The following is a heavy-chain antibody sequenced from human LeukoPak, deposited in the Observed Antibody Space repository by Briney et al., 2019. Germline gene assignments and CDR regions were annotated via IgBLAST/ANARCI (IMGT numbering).Heavy chain of an antibody. D-gene: IGHD4-17*01. Sequence: ASVKVSCKASGYTFTGYYMHGVRQAPGQGLEGMGWINPNTGVTNYAQKFQGRVTLTRDTSIITAYMELTRLRSDDTAMYYCARDRTTVTTGYYGMDVWGQGTTLTVSS. CDR2: INPNTGVT. J-gene: IGHJ6*02. V-gene: IGHV1-2*02. CDR3: ARDRTTVTTGYYGMDV. CDR1: GYTFTGYY.